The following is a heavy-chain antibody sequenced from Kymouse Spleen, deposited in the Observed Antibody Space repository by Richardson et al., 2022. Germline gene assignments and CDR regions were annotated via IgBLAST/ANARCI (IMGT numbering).Heavy chain of an antibody. CDR3: ARRSITMVRGVDY. D-gene: IGHD3-10*01. CDR2: INHSGST. J-gene: IGHJ4*02. V-gene: IGHV4-34*01. CDR1: GGSFSGYY. Sequence: QVQLQQWGAGLLKPSETLSLTCAVYGGSFSGYYWSWIRQPPGKGLEWIGEINHSGSTNYNPSLKSRVTISVDTSKNQFSLKLSSVTAADTAVYYCARRSITMVRGVDYWGQGTLVTVSS.